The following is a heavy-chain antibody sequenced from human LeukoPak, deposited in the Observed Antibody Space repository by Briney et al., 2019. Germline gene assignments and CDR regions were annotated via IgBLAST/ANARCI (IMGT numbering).Heavy chain of an antibody. CDR3: AKVLWREIGGYYPHDAFDI. CDR2: ISGSGGST. J-gene: IGHJ3*02. CDR1: GFTFSSYA. D-gene: IGHD3-22*01. Sequence: GGSLRLSCAASGFTFSSYAMSWVRQAPGKGLEWVSAISGSGGSTYYADSVKGRFTISRDNSKNTLYLQMNSLRAEDTAVYYCAKVLWREIGGYYPHDAFDIWGQGTMVTVSS. V-gene: IGHV3-23*01.